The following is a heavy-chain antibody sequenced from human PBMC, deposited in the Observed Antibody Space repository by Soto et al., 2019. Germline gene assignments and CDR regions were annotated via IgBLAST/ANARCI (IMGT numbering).Heavy chain of an antibody. CDR2: ISGSGGST. D-gene: IGHD3-22*01. CDR3: AKYRYDSSGCWYFDY. V-gene: IGHV3-23*01. Sequence: GGSLRLSCAASGFTFSSYAMSWVRQAPGKGLEWVSGISGSGGSTYYADSVKGRFTISRDNSKNTLCLQMNSLRAEDTALYYCAKYRYDSSGCWYFDYWGQGTLVTVSS. J-gene: IGHJ4*02. CDR1: GFTFSSYA.